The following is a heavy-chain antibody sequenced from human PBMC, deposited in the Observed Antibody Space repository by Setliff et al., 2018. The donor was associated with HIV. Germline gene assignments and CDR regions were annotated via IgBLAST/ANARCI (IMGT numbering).Heavy chain of an antibody. CDR3: AREYYRSGGYYSGWKYYYMDV. CDR1: AYTFTAYY. Sequence: GASVKVSCKASAYTFTAYYIHWVRQAPGQGLEWMGWINPNSGGTNYAQKFQGRVTMTRDTSISTTYMELSRLRSDDTAMYYCAREYYRSGGYYSGWKYYYMDVWGKGTTVTVSS. CDR2: INPNSGGT. V-gene: IGHV1-2*02. J-gene: IGHJ6*03. D-gene: IGHD2-15*01.